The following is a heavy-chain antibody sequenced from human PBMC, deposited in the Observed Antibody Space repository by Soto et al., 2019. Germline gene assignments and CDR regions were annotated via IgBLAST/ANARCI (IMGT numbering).Heavy chain of an antibody. CDR1: GYTFTSYA. J-gene: IGHJ3*02. V-gene: IGHV1-3*01. D-gene: IGHD1-20*01. CDR3: TYNWNDRDAFDI. Sequence: GASVKVSCKASGYTFTSYAMHWVRQAPGQRLEWMGWINAGNGNTKYSQKFQGRVTITRDTSASTAYMELSSLRSKDTAVYYCTYNWNDRDAFDIWGQGTTVTVSS. CDR2: INAGNGNT.